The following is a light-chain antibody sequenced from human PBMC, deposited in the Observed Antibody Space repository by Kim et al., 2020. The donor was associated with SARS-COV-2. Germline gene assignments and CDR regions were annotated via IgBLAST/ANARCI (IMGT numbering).Light chain of an antibody. CDR1: SSNIGAGFD. V-gene: IGLV1-40*01. CDR3: QSYDTSLSGWV. J-gene: IGLJ3*02. Sequence: QSVLTQPPSVSGAPGQRVTISCTGSSSNIGAGFDVHWYQHLPGTAPKLLIYGSTNRPSGVPDRFSGSKSGTSASLAITGLQAEDEADYYCQSYDTSLSGWVFGGVTKLTVL. CDR2: GST.